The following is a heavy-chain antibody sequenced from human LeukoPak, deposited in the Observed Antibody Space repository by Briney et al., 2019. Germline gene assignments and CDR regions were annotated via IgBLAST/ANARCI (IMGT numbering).Heavy chain of an antibody. CDR1: GFTFSSYA. D-gene: IGHD3-22*01. Sequence: GGSLGLSCAASGFTFSSYAMYWVRQSPGKGLEWVAVISYDGSNKYYADSVKGRFTISRDNSKNTLYLQMNSLRAEDTAVYYCARDARTVGITMIVVGFDYWGQGTLVTVSS. J-gene: IGHJ4*02. CDR3: ARDARTVGITMIVVGFDY. CDR2: ISYDGSNK. V-gene: IGHV3-30*04.